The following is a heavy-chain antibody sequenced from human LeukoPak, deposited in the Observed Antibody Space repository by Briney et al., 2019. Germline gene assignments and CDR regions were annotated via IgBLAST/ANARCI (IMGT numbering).Heavy chain of an antibody. CDR1: SGSFSAFY. CDR3: ARGRGIYSSSWSWFDP. Sequence: PSETLSLTCVVYSGSFSAFYWSWIRQPPGMGLEWIGEINHSASTNYNPSLKSRVTISADTSKNQFSLKVSPVTAADTAMYYCARGRGIYSSSWSWFDPWGQGTLVTVSS. V-gene: IGHV4-34*01. J-gene: IGHJ5*02. D-gene: IGHD6-13*01. CDR2: INHSAST.